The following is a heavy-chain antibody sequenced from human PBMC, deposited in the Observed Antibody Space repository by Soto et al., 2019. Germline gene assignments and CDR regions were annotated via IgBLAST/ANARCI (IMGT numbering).Heavy chain of an antibody. V-gene: IGHV4-31*03. CDR2: IYYSGRT. Sequence: QVQLQESGPGLVKPSQTLSLTCTVSGDSITRGGYFWSWVRQHPGKGLEWIVYIYYSGRTYNSPSLQSRVTISVDTSKNQFSLKLSSVTTADTAVYYCARGVIPGVRLYYLGQGTLVTVSS. CDR3: ARGVIPGVRLYY. D-gene: IGHD3-16*02. CDR1: GDSITRGGYF. J-gene: IGHJ4*02.